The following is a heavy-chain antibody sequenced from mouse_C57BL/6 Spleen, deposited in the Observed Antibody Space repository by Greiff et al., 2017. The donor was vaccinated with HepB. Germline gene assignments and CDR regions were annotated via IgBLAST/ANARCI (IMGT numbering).Heavy chain of an antibody. V-gene: IGHV1-15*01. CDR1: GYTFTDYE. CDR3: TRRGQLRLPYFDY. D-gene: IGHD3-2*02. CDR2: IDPETGGT. Sequence: VQLQQSGAELVRPGASVTLSCKASGYTFTDYEMHWVKQTPVHGLEWIGAIDPETGGTAYNQKFKGKAILTADKSSSTACMELRSLTSEDSAVYYCTRRGQLRLPYFDYWGQGTTLTVSS. J-gene: IGHJ2*01.